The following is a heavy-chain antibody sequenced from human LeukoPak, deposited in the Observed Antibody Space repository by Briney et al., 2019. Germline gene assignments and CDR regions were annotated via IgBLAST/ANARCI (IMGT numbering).Heavy chain of an antibody. V-gene: IGHV4-59*01. D-gene: IGHD5-18*01. CDR3: ARGTAMVPTV. J-gene: IGHJ6*02. CDR1: GVSIFSYY. Sequence: SETLSLTCTVSGVSIFSYYWNWIRQPPGQGLEWIGYIHYSGTTNYNPSLKSRVTISVDTSKSQFSLKLSSVTAADTAVYYCARGTAMVPTVWGQGTTVTVSS. CDR2: IHYSGTT.